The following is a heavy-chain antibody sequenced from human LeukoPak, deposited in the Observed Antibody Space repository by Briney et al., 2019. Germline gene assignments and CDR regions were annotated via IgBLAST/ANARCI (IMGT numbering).Heavy chain of an antibody. Sequence: SVKVSCKASGGTFSRYAISWVRQAPGQGLEWMGGIIPIFGTANYAQKFQGRVTITTDESTSTAYMELSSLRSEDTAVYYCATTHTSYYYDSSGYSAYFDYWGQGTLVTVSS. J-gene: IGHJ4*02. CDR2: IIPIFGTA. D-gene: IGHD3-22*01. CDR3: ATTHTSYYYDSSGYSAYFDY. CDR1: GGTFSRYA. V-gene: IGHV1-69*05.